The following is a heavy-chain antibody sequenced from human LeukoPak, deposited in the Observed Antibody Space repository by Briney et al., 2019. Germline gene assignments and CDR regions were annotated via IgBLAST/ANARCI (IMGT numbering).Heavy chain of an antibody. Sequence: ASVKVSCKVSGYTLTELSMHWVRQAPGKGLEWMGGFDPEDGETLYAQKFQGRVTMTEDTSTDTAYMELSSLRSEDTAVYYCATDQRGAGLGYRYGSGSYNGMNVWGQGTTVTVSS. CDR3: ATDQRGAGLGYRYGSGSYNGMNV. J-gene: IGHJ6*02. CDR2: FDPEDGET. V-gene: IGHV1-24*01. CDR1: GYTLTELS. D-gene: IGHD3-10*01.